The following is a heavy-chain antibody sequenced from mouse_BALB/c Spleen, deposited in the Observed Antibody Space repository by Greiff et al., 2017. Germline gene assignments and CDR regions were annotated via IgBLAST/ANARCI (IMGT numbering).Heavy chain of an antibody. CDR2: INPSTGYT. CDR1: GYTFTSYW. D-gene: IGHD2-2*01. V-gene: IGHV1-7*01. Sequence: QVQLQQSGAELAKPGASVKMSCKASGYTFTSYWMHWVKQRPGQGLEWIGYINPSTGYTEYNQKFKDKATLTADKSSSTAYMQLSSLTSEDSAVYYCARSRGLRREFDYWGQGTTLTVSS. CDR3: ARSRGLRREFDY. J-gene: IGHJ2*01.